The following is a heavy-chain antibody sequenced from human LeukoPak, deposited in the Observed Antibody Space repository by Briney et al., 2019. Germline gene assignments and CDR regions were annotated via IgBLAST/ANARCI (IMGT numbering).Heavy chain of an antibody. CDR3: ARDGKRAFDI. CDR2: IYHSGST. CDR1: GGSISSSNW. J-gene: IGHJ3*02. Sequence: PSETLSLTCAVSGGSISSSNWWGWVRQPPGEGLGWGGEIYHSGSTNYNPSLKRRVTISIDKTNNQLSLRLRSVTAADTAVYYCARDGKRAFDIWGQGTMVTVSS. V-gene: IGHV4-4*02. D-gene: IGHD1-26*01.